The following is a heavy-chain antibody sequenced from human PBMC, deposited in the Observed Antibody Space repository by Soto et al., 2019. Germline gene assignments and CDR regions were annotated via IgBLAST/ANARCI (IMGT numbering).Heavy chain of an antibody. CDR3: ARDEDRGLSPLLSGTFYYYYGMDV. Sequence: GGSLRLSCAASGFTFSSYSMNWVRQAPGKGLEWVSYISSSSSTIYYADSVKGRFTISRDNAKNSLYLQMNSLRDEDTAVYYCARDEDRGLSPLLSGTFYYYYGMDVWGQGTTVTVSS. D-gene: IGHD1-1*01. CDR2: ISSSSSTI. V-gene: IGHV3-48*02. J-gene: IGHJ6*02. CDR1: GFTFSSYS.